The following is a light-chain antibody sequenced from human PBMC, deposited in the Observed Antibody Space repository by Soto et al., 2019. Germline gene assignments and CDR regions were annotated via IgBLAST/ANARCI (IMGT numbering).Light chain of an antibody. CDR1: QGISNY. Sequence: DIQMTQSPSSLSASVGDRVTITCRASQGISNYLAWYQQKPGKVPKLLIYAASTLQSGVPSRFSGSGSGTYFTLTISSLQPEDVATYYCQKYNRPGTFDQGTKVEIK. V-gene: IGKV1-27*01. J-gene: IGKJ1*01. CDR2: AAS. CDR3: QKYNRPGT.